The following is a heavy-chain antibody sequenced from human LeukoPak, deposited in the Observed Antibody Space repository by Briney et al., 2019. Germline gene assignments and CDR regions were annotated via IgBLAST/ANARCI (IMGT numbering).Heavy chain of an antibody. V-gene: IGHV3-48*02. CDR2: ISSSSSTI. CDR3: ARARASGRSGFDY. J-gene: IGHJ4*02. Sequence: RTGGSLRLSCAASGLTVSSYSMNWVRQAPGKGLEWVSYISSSSSTIYYADSVKGRFIISRDNAKNSLYLQMNSLRDEDTAVYYCARARASGRSGFDYWGQGTLVTVSS. CDR1: GLTVSSYS. D-gene: IGHD2-15*01.